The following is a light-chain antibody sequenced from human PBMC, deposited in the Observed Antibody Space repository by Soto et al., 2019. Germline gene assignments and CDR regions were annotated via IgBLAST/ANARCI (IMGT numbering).Light chain of an antibody. J-gene: IGKJ5*01. Sequence: EIVLTQSPATLSLSPGERATLSCRASQSVNSYLAWYQQKPGQAPRLLIYDAFNRATGIPARFSGSGSGTDFTLTISSLEPEDFAVYYCQQRSNWPPITFGQGTRLEIK. CDR2: DAF. CDR1: QSVNSY. CDR3: QQRSNWPPIT. V-gene: IGKV3-11*01.